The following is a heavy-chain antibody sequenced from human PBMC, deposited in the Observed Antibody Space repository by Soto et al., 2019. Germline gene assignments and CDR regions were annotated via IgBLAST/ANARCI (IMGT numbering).Heavy chain of an antibody. V-gene: IGHV2-70*01. D-gene: IGHD6-13*01. Sequence: SGPTLVNPTQTLTLTCTFSGFSLSTSGMCVSWIRQPPGKALEWLALIDWDDDKYYSTSLKTRLTISKDTSKNQVVLTVTNMDPVDTATYYCARIPAAAAGSVKYYYYYGMDVWGQGTTVTVSS. CDR1: GFSLSTSGMC. CDR3: ARIPAAAAGSVKYYYYYGMDV. J-gene: IGHJ6*02. CDR2: IDWDDDK.